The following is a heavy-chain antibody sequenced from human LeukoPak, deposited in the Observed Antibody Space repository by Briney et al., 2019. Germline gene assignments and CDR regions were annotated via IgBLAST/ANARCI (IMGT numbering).Heavy chain of an antibody. J-gene: IGHJ6*02. CDR2: LSYSAST. CDR1: GGSISSSSYY. V-gene: IGHV4-39*01. D-gene: IGHD3-10*01. Sequence: SETLSLTCTVSGGSISSSSYYWVWIRQPPGKGLEWIGSLSYSASTYYDPSLKSRVTISVDTSKNQFSLKLSSVTAADTAVYYCARHRGPQYYYGLDVWGQGTTVTVSS. CDR3: ARHRGPQYYYGLDV.